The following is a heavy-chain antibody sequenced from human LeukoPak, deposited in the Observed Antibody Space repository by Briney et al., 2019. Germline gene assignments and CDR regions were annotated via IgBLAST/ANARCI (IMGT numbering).Heavy chain of an antibody. D-gene: IGHD3/OR15-3a*01. CDR2: ISYDGSNK. CDR1: GFTFSSYG. V-gene: IGHV3-30*03. J-gene: IGHJ6*02. Sequence: GSLRLSCAASGFTFSSYGMHWVRQAPGKGLEWVAVISYDGSNKYYADSVKGRFTISRDNSKNTLYLQMNSLRAEDTAVYYCARARPWTSYYYYGMDVWGQGTTVTVSS. CDR3: ARARPWTSYYYYGMDV.